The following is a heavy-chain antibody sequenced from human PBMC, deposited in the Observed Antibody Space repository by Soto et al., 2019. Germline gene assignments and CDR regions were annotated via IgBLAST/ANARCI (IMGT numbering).Heavy chain of an antibody. V-gene: IGHV6-1*01. CDR1: GDSVSSNTAA. J-gene: IGHJ4*02. D-gene: IGHD6-19*01. CDR3: ARGVAGSGFDL. CDR2: TYYRSNWRH. Sequence: SQTLSLTRAISGDSVSSNTAAWNWIRSSPSRGLEWLGRTYYRSNWRHDYAVSVKSRITVNPDTSKNHFSLQLNSVTPDDTAVYYCARGVAGSGFDLWGKGTMGTVSS.